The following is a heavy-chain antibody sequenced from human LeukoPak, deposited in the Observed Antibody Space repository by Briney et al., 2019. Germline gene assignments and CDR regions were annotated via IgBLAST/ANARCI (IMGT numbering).Heavy chain of an antibody. CDR3: SREYFDWSRNYYYGMDV. D-gene: IGHD3-9*01. CDR1: GFTFSSYG. J-gene: IGHJ6*02. CDR2: IWYDGSNK. V-gene: IGHV3-33*01. Sequence: GRSLRLSCAASGFTFSSYGMHWVRQAPGKGLAWVAVIWYDGSNKYYADSVKGRFTISRDNSKNTLYLQMNSLRAEDTAVYYCSREYFDWSRNYYYGMDVWGQGTTVTVSS.